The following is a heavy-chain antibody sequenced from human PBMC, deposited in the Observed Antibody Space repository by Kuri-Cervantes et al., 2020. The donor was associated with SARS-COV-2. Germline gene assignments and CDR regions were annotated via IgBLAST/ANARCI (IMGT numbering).Heavy chain of an antibody. CDR3: ARGWGICSSTSCYDYYGMDV. CDR1: GGTFSSYA. V-gene: IGHV1-69*10. D-gene: IGHD2-2*01. J-gene: IGHJ6*02. Sequence: SVKVSCKASGGTFSSYAISWVRQAPGQGLEWMGGIIPILGIANYAQKFQGRVTITADKSTSTAYMELSSLRSEDTAVYYCARGWGICSSTSCYDYYGMDVWGQGTTVTVSS. CDR2: IIPILGIA.